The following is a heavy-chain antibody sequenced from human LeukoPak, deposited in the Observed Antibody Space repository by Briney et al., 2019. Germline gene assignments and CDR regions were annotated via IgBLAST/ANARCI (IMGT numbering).Heavy chain of an antibody. Sequence: SVKVSCKASGGTFSSYAISWVRQAPGQGLEWMGGIIPIFGTANYAQKFQGRVTITTDESTSTAYMELSSLRSEDTAVYYCARGDYIWNSRGGDYYYYYMDVWGKGTTVTVSS. CDR1: GGTFSSYA. J-gene: IGHJ6*03. V-gene: IGHV1-69*05. D-gene: IGHD1-7*01. CDR2: IIPIFGTA. CDR3: ARGDYIWNSRGGDYYYYYMDV.